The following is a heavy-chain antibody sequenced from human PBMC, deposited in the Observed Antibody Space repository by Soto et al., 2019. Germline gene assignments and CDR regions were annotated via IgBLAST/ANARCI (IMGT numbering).Heavy chain of an antibody. CDR2: ISSSSSYI. D-gene: IGHD3-22*01. V-gene: IGHV3-21*01. Sequence: GGSLRLSCAASGFTLGGESMNGVRQAPGKGREWVSSISSSSSYIYYADSVKGRFTISRDNAKNSLYLQMNSLRAEDTAVYYCARALSDYYDSSGYRHYYYGMDVWGQGTTVTVSS. CDR1: GFTLGGES. CDR3: ARALSDYYDSSGYRHYYYGMDV. J-gene: IGHJ6*02.